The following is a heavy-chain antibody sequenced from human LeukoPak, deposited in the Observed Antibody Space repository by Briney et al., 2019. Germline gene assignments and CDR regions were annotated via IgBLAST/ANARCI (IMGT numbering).Heavy chain of an antibody. CDR1: GFTFSSYG. V-gene: IGHV3-30*02. Sequence: GGSLRLSCAASGFTFSSYGMHWVRQAPGKGLEWVAFIRYDGSNKYYADSVKGRFTISRDNSKNTLYLQMNSLRAEDTALYYCARAAPGSTSSYYYYYMDVWGKGTTVTVSS. J-gene: IGHJ6*03. CDR2: IRYDGSNK. D-gene: IGHD2-2*01. CDR3: ARAAPGSTSSYYYYYMDV.